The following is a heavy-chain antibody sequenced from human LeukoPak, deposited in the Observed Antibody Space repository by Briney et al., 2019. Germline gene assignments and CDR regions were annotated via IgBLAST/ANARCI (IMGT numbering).Heavy chain of an antibody. V-gene: IGHV4-59*01. CDR3: ARADKPYYYGMDV. CDR1: GGSISSYY. CDR2: IYYSGST. J-gene: IGHJ6*02. D-gene: IGHD3-22*01. Sequence: SETLSLTCTVSGGSISSYYWSWIRQPPGKGLEWIGYIYYSGSTNYNPSLKSRVTISVDTSKNQFSLKLSSVTAADTAVYYCARADKPYYYGMDVWGQGTTVTVSS.